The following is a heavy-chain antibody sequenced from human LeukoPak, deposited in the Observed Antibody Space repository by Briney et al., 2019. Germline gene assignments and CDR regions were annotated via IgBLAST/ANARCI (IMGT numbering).Heavy chain of an antibody. CDR2: ISAYNGNT. D-gene: IGHD3-22*01. CDR1: GYTFTSYG. V-gene: IGHV1-18*01. J-gene: IGHJ4*02. Sequence: ASVKVSCKASGYTFTSYGISWVRQAPGQGLEWMGWISAYNGNTNYAQKLQGRVTMTTDTSTSTAYMELRSLRSDDTAVYYCARITPLYYYDSSGYYGTPSYFDYWGQGTLVTVPS. CDR3: ARITPLYYYDSSGYYGTPSYFDY.